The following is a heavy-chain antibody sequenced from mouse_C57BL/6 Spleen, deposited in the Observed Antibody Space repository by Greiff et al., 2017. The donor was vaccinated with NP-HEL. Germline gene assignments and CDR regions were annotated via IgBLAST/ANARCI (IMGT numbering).Heavy chain of an antibody. D-gene: IGHD2-4*01. CDR3: ASYDYDGFAY. Sequence: QVQLQQPGAELVRPGTSVKLSCKASGYTFTSYWMHWVKQRPGQGLEWIGVIDPSDSYTNYNQKLKGKATLTVDTSSSTAYMQLSSLTSEDSAVYYCASYDYDGFAYWGKGTLVTVSA. J-gene: IGHJ3*01. CDR1: GYTFTSYW. V-gene: IGHV1-59*01. CDR2: IDPSDSYT.